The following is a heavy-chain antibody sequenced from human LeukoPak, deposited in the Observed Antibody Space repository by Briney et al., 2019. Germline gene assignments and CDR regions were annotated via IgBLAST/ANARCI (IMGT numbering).Heavy chain of an antibody. D-gene: IGHD3-22*01. CDR2: ISGSGGTT. J-gene: IGHJ4*02. CDR1: GFTFSSFA. V-gene: IGHV3-23*01. CDR3: ARVHYYDSSGYYFSPYYFDY. Sequence: PGGSLRLSCAASGFTFSSFAMSWVRQAPGKGLEWVSTISGSGGTTYYADSVKGRFTISRDNAKNSLYLQMNSLRAEDTAVYYCARVHYYDSSGYYFSPYYFDYWGQGTLVTVSS.